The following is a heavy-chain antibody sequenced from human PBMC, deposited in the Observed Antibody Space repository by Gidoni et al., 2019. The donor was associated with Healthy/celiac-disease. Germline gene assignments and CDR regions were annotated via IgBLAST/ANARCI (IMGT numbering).Heavy chain of an antibody. Sequence: ETLSLTCTVSGGSISSSSYYWGWIRQPPGKGLEWIGSIYYSGSTYYNPSLKSRVTISVDTSKNQFSLKLSSVTAADTAVYYCASLPWYYYGMDVWGQGTTVTVSS. CDR2: IYYSGST. CDR1: GGSISSSSYY. J-gene: IGHJ6*02. CDR3: ASLPWYYYGMDV. V-gene: IGHV4-39*01.